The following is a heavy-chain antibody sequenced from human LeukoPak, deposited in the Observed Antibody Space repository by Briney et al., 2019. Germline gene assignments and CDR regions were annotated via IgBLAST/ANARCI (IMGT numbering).Heavy chain of an antibody. CDR2: IYYSGST. V-gene: IGHV4-39*01. CDR1: GGSINSSSYY. CDR3: ARQMVQGIIRYNWFDP. J-gene: IGHJ5*02. Sequence: PSETLSLTCTVSGGSINSSSYYWGWIRQPPGKGLDWIGSIYYSGSTYYSPSLKSRVTISVDTSKNQFSLKLSSVTAADTAMYYCARQMVQGIIRYNWFDPWGQGTLVTVSS. D-gene: IGHD3-10*01.